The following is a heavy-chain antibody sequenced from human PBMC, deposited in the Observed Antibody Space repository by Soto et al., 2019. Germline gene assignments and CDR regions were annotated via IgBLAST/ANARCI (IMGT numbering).Heavy chain of an antibody. Sequence: SETLSLTCTVSGGSISSGGYYWSWIRQHPGKGLEWIGYIYYSGSTYYNPSLKSRVTISVDTSKNQFSRKLSSVTAADTAVYYCARSEMARGFDYWGQGTLVTVSS. V-gene: IGHV4-31*03. CDR2: IYYSGST. CDR3: ARSEMARGFDY. J-gene: IGHJ4*02. D-gene: IGHD3-10*01. CDR1: GGSISSGGYY.